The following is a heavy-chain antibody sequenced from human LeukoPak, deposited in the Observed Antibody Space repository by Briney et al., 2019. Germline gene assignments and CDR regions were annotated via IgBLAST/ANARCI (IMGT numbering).Heavy chain of an antibody. CDR2: IYYSGST. D-gene: IGHD1-7*01. CDR3: AVLAGTGWFDP. Sequence: SETLSLTCTVSGGSISSYYWSWIRQPPGKGLEWIGYIYYSGSTNYNPSLKSRVTISVDTSKNQFSLKLSSVTAADTAVYYCAVLAGTGWFDPWGQGTLVTVSS. J-gene: IGHJ5*02. CDR1: GGSISSYY. V-gene: IGHV4-59*01.